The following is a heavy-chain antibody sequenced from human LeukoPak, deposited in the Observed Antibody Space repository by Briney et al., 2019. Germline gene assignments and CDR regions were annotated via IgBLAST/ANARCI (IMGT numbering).Heavy chain of an antibody. J-gene: IGHJ6*03. D-gene: IGHD4-17*01. CDR3: ARGARDYGDYVSGKLYYYYYYYYMDV. CDR2: IYSGGST. Sequence: GGSLRLSCAASGFTVSSNYMSWVRQATGKGLEWVSVIYSGGSTYYADSVKGRFTISRDNSKNTLYLQMNSLRAEDTAVYYCARGARDYGDYVSGKLYYYYYYYYMDVWGKGTTVTISS. CDR1: GFTVSSNY. V-gene: IGHV3-53*01.